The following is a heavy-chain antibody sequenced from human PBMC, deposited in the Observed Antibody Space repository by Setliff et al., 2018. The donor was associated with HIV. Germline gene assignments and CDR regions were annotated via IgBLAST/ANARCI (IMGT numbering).Heavy chain of an antibody. D-gene: IGHD3-10*01. CDR3: ARDSIGITMVRGVPGWFDP. CDR2: IYTSGST. Sequence: KASETLSLTCTVSGGSISSGSYYWSWIRQPAGKGLEWIGHIYTSGSTNYNPPLKSRVTISVDTSKNQFSLKLSSVTAADTAVYYCARDSIGITMVRGVPGWFDPWGQGTLVTVSS. V-gene: IGHV4-61*09. CDR1: GGSISSGSYY. J-gene: IGHJ5*02.